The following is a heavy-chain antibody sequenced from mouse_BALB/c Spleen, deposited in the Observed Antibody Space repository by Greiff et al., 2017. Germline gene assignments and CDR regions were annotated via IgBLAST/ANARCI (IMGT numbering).Heavy chain of an antibody. D-gene: IGHD2-2*01. CDR3: ARVGYYHAMDY. Sequence: VKLMESGGGLVKPGGSLKLSCAASGFTFSSYAMSWVRQPPGKGLEWLGMIWGDGSTDYNSALKSRLSISKDNSKSQVFLKMNSLQTDDTARYYCARVGYYHAMDYWGQGTSVTVSS. CDR2: IWGDGST. V-gene: IGHV2-6-7*01. CDR1: GFTFSSYA. J-gene: IGHJ4*01.